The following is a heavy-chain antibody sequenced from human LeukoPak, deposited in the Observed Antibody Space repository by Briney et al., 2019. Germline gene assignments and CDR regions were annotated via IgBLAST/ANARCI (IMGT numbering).Heavy chain of an antibody. CDR2: VWSDGSNK. J-gene: IGHJ4*02. D-gene: IGHD5-18*01. CDR1: GFTFSSYA. V-gene: IGHV3-30*04. CDR3: AKDRGDGYSYGYYFDY. Sequence: GRSLRLSCAASGFTFSSYAMHWVRQAPGKGLEWVAVVWSDGSNKYYADSVKGRFTISRDNSKNTLYLQMNSLRAEDTAVYYCAKDRGDGYSYGYYFDYWGQGTLVTVSS.